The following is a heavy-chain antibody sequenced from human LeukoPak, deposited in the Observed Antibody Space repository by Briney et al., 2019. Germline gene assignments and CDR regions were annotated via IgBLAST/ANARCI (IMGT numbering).Heavy chain of an antibody. D-gene: IGHD4-11*01. J-gene: IGHJ4*02. CDR1: GFTFDDYG. CDR3: ARDKWLTTTHYFDY. Sequence: GSLRLSCAASGFTFDDYGMSWVRQAPGKGLEWVSGINWNGGSTGYADSVKGRFTISRDNAKNSLYLQMNSLRAEDTAVYYCARDKWLTTTHYFDYWGQGTLVTVSS. V-gene: IGHV3-20*04. CDR2: INWNGGST.